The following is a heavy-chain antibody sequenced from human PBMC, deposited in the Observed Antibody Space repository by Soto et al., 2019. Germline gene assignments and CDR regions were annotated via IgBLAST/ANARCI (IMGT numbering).Heavy chain of an antibody. CDR1: GYRFTNYW. Sequence: PGESLKISCKGSGYRFTNYWIGWVRQMPGKGLEWMGIIYPGDSDTRYSPTFEGQVTISADKSITTAYLQWSSLKASDSAMYYCARRGPNDYDSSGYQIDYWGQGT. V-gene: IGHV5-51*01. J-gene: IGHJ4*02. CDR3: ARRGPNDYDSSGYQIDY. CDR2: IYPGDSDT. D-gene: IGHD3-22*01.